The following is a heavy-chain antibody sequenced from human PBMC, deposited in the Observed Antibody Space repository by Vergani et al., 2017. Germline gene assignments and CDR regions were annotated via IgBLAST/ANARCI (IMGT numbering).Heavy chain of an antibody. D-gene: IGHD5-24*01. CDR1: GFTFSSYS. V-gene: IGHV3-48*04. Sequence: EVQLVESGGDLVHPGGSLRLSCAASGFTFSSYSMTWVRQAPGKGLEWVSYISASGTTRKYTDSVEGRFTVSRDNVKNSVFLQMNNLKVEDTGVYFCARRDRDGPTLTPGTYWGQGTLVTVSS. CDR2: ISASGTTR. CDR3: ARRDRDGPTLTPGTY. J-gene: IGHJ4*02.